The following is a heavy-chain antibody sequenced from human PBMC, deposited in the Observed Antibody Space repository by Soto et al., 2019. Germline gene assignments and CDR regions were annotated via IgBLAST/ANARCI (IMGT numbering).Heavy chain of an antibody. CDR2: MDPNTGNS. V-gene: IGHV1-8*01. Sequence: ASVKSSGKGAGYTCTCYGRWWQQQATRQGIEWMGWMDPNTGNSGYAQKFQGRVSMTSDTSISTAHMELSSLRSEDKAVYDCARRAETNGWNGFGADKYYWDFWGQGTLVTVSS. J-gene: IGHJ4*02. CDR1: GYTCTCYG. CDR3: ARRAETNGWNGFGADKYYWDF. D-gene: IGHD1-1*01.